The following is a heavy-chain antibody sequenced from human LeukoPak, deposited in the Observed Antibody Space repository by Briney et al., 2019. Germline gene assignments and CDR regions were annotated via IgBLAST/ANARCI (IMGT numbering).Heavy chain of an antibody. J-gene: IGHJ4*02. CDR1: GYTFTSYG. CDR2: ISTYYGNT. V-gene: IGHV1-18*01. CDR3: ARDRTLHYYDFWSGNYTSYFDY. D-gene: IGHD3-3*01. Sequence: ASVKVSCTTSGYTFTSYGVSWVRQAPAQGLEWMGWISTYYGNTNYAQKLQDRVTITTDTPTRTAYMELRSLRSDDTAVYYCARDRTLHYYDFWSGNYTSYFDYWGQGTLVTVSS.